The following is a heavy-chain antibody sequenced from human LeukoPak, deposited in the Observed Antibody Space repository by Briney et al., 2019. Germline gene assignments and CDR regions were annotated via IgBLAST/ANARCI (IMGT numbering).Heavy chain of an antibody. CDR2: IYYSGST. CDR1: GGSISRYY. D-gene: IGHD5-18*01. V-gene: IGHV4-59*01. Sequence: SETLSLTCTVSGGSISRYYWSWVRQPPGKGLEWIGYIYYSGSTNYNPSLKSRVTISVDTSKTQFSLKLSSVTAADTAVYYCARGPWPSGYSYGYYFDYWGQGTLVTVSS. J-gene: IGHJ4*02. CDR3: ARGPWPSGYSYGYYFDY.